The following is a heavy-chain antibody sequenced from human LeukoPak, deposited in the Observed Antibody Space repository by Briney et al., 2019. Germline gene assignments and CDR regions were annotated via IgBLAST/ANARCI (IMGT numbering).Heavy chain of an antibody. D-gene: IGHD2-8*02. J-gene: IGHJ4*02. CDR1: WFSLSTSGMR. CDR3: ARTTPTGYLDY. Sequence: SGPTLVNPTQTLTLTCSFSWFSLSTSGMRVSWIRQPPGKALEWLARIDWDDDKIYSTSLRTRLTLSKDTSKNQVVLTMSNMDPVDTATYYCARTTPTGYLDYWGQGTLVTVSS. CDR2: IDWDDDK. V-gene: IGHV2-70*04.